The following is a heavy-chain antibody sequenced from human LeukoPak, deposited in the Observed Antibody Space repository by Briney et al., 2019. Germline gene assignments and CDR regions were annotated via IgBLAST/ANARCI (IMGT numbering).Heavy chain of an antibody. CDR3: ATDQRYAFDY. J-gene: IGHJ4*02. CDR2: IRTTAEGAKYA. Sequence: GESLKISCAASGFTFSTYAMYWVRQAPGKGLEWISNIRTTAEGAKYAYYADSVKGRVTISRDDGKNTLYLHMNSLRDDDTAVYYCATDQRYAFDYWGQGILVTVSS. CDR1: GFTFSTYA. V-gene: IGHV3-48*02. D-gene: IGHD3-9*01.